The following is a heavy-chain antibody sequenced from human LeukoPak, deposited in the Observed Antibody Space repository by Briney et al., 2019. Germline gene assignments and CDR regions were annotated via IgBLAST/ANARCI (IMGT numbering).Heavy chain of an antibody. J-gene: IGHJ4*02. CDR2: ISYDGSNK. CDR1: GFTFSSYG. CDR3: AKGYCSGGSCYWKVLGLDY. V-gene: IGHV3-30*18. Sequence: GGSLRLSCAASGFTFSSYGMHWVRQAPGKGLEWVAGISYDGSNKYYADSVKGRFTISRDNSKNTLYLQMNSLRAEDTAVYYCAKGYCSGGSCYWKVLGLDYWGQGTLVTVSS. D-gene: IGHD2-15*01.